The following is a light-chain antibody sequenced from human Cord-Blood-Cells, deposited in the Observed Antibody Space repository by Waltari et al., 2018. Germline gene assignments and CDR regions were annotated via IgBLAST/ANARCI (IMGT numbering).Light chain of an antibody. CDR2: AAS. CDR1: QGISSY. J-gene: IGKJ4*01. V-gene: IGKV1-9*01. Sequence: IKLTQSPSPLSASVGDRVTITCRASQGISSYLAWYQQKPGKAPKLLIYAASTLQSGVPSRFSGSGSGTDFTLTISSLQPEDFATYYCQQLNSYLTFGGGTKVEIK. CDR3: QQLNSYLT.